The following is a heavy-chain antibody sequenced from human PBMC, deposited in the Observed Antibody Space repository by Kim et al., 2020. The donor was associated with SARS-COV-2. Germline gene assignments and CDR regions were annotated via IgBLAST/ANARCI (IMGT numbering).Heavy chain of an antibody. CDR3: ARGTCTDATCYTFWFDF. V-gene: IGHV4-31*03. CDR2: VYYNGLT. CDR1: GGSISGGNYY. D-gene: IGHD2-8*01. Sequence: SETLSLTCTVSGGSISGGNYYWSWIRHHPQEGLEWIGYVYYNGLTYYTPSLRSRVSVSIDSSENQFSLRLTSVGAADTAVYYCARGTCTDATCYTFWFDFWGQGTPVTVS. J-gene: IGHJ5*01.